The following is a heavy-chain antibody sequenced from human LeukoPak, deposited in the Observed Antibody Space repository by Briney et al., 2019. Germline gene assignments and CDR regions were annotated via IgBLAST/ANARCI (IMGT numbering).Heavy chain of an antibody. V-gene: IGHV1-2*02. CDR1: GYTFTGYY. Sequence: ASVKVSCKASGYTFTGYYMHWMRQAPGQGLEWMGWINPNSGGTNYAQKFQGRVTMTRDTSTSTVYMELSSLRSEDTAVYYCARDGAYCGGDCYSESNWFDPWGQGTLVTVSS. CDR3: ARDGAYCGGDCYSESNWFDP. J-gene: IGHJ5*02. D-gene: IGHD2-21*02. CDR2: INPNSGGT.